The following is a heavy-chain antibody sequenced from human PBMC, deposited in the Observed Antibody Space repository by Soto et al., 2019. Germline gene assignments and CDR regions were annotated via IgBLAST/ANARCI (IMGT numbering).Heavy chain of an antibody. CDR2: ISGSGGST. V-gene: IGHV3-23*01. CDR1: GFTFSSYA. D-gene: IGHD6-19*01. Sequence: GGSLRLSCAASGFTFSSYAMSWVRQAPGKGLEWVSAISGSGGSTYYADSVKGRFTISRDNSKNTLYLQMNSLRAEDTAVYYCAKTLGSDGYSSPPFDYWGQGTLVTVSS. CDR3: AKTLGSDGYSSPPFDY. J-gene: IGHJ4*02.